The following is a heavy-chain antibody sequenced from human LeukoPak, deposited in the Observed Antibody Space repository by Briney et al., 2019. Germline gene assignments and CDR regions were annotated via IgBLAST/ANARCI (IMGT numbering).Heavy chain of an antibody. V-gene: IGHV4-34*01. CDR1: GGSFSGYY. Sequence: SETLSLTCAVYGGSFSGYYWSWIRQPPGKGLEWLGEINHSGSTNYNPSLKSRVTISVDTSKNQFSLKLSSVTAADTAVYYCARGRGYYDSSGPRDYWGQGTLVTVSS. CDR2: INHSGST. D-gene: IGHD3-22*01. CDR3: ARGRGYYDSSGPRDY. J-gene: IGHJ4*02.